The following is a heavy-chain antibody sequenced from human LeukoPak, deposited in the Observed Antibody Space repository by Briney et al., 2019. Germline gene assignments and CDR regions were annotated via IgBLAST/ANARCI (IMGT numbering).Heavy chain of an antibody. CDR3: ARDLVGAQSRDY. D-gene: IGHD1-26*01. V-gene: IGHV1-46*03. J-gene: IGHJ4*02. CDR1: GYTFTSYY. CDR2: INPSGGST. Sequence: GASVKVSCKASGYTFTSYYMHWVRQAPGQGLEWMGIINPSGGSTSYAQKFQGRVTVTRDTSTSTVYMELSSLRSEDTAVYYCARDLVGAQSRDYWGQGTLVTVSS.